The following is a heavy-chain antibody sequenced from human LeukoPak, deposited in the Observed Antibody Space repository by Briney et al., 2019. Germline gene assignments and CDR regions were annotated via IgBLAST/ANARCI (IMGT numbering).Heavy chain of an antibody. Sequence: PSETLSLTCTVSGGSISSGDYYWSWIRQPPGKGLEWIGYIYYSGSTYYNPSLKSRVTISVDTSKNQFSLKLSSVTAADTAVYYCARGRTYYYDSSGWTYDYWGQGTLVTVSP. D-gene: IGHD3-22*01. CDR2: IYYSGST. V-gene: IGHV4-30-4*01. CDR3: ARGRTYYYDSSGWTYDY. CDR1: GGSISSGDYY. J-gene: IGHJ4*02.